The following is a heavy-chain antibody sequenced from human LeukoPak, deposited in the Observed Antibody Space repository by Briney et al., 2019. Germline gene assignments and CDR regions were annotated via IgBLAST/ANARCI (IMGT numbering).Heavy chain of an antibody. CDR1: GFTFSSYG. CDR2: ISYDGSNK. J-gene: IGHJ4*02. Sequence: GRSLRLSCTASGFTFSSYGMHWVRQAPGKGLEWVAVISYDGSNKYYADSVKGRFTISRDNSKNTLYLQMNSLRAEDTAVYYCAKDRYDSSGYYDYWGQGTLVTVSS. CDR3: AKDRYDSSGYYDY. D-gene: IGHD3-22*01. V-gene: IGHV3-30*18.